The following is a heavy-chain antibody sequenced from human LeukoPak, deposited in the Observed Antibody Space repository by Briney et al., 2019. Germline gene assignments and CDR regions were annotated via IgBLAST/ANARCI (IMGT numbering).Heavy chain of an antibody. J-gene: IGHJ3*02. D-gene: IGHD1-14*01. CDR1: GYTFTSNY. V-gene: IGHV1-46*01. CDR3: ARWAVYDAFDI. Sequence: GASVKVSCKASGYTFTSNYMHWVRQAPGQGLEWMGVINTSGGSTNYAQKFQGRVTMTRDTSTNTVYMELSSLRSDDTAVYYCARWAVYDAFDIWGQGTMVTVSS. CDR2: INTSGGST.